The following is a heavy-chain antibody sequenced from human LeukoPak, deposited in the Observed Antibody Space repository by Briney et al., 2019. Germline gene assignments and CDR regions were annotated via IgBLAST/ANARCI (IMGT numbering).Heavy chain of an antibody. J-gene: IGHJ4*02. CDR3: AREVLLWFGELSLGNLDY. V-gene: IGHV4-30-4*01. CDR2: IYYSGNT. Sequence: SETLSLTCTVSGGSIGSGDYYWSWIRQPPGKGLEWIGYIYYSGNTYYNPSLKSRVTISEDTSKNQFSLRLSSVTAADTAVYYCAREVLLWFGELSLGNLDYWGQGTLVTVSS. CDR1: GGSIGSGDYY. D-gene: IGHD3-10*01.